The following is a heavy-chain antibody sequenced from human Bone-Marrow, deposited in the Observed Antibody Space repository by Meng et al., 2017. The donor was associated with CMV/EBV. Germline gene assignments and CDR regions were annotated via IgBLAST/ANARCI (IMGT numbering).Heavy chain of an antibody. CDR3: AKGFGALDAFDI. V-gene: IGHV3-9*01. CDR1: GFTFDDYA. J-gene: IGHJ3*02. CDR2: ISWNSGSI. D-gene: IGHD3-16*01. Sequence: LSLPCAASGFTFDDYAMHWVRQAPGKGLEWVSGISWNSGSIGYADSVKGRFTISRDNAKNSLYLQMNSLRAEDTALYYCAKGFGALDAFDIWGQGTMVTVSS.